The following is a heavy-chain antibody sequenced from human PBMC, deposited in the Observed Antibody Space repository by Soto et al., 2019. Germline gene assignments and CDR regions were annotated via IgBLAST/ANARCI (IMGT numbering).Heavy chain of an antibody. CDR1: GYTFTSYG. CDR3: ARAPRSSWYAP. Sequence: QVQLVQSGAEVKKPVAAVKVSSKACGYTFTSYGISWVRQAPGQGLEWMGWISAYNGNTNYAQKLQGRVTLTTDTATSTAYMELRSLRSDDTAVYYCARAPRSSWYAPWGQGTLVTVSS. V-gene: IGHV1-18*01. D-gene: IGHD6-13*01. CDR2: ISAYNGNT. J-gene: IGHJ5*02.